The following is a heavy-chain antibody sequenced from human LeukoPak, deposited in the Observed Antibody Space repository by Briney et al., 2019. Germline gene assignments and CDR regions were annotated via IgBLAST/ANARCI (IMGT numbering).Heavy chain of an antibody. CDR3: ARCDILTGDDAFDI. Sequence: SETLSLTCTVSGGSISSGGYYWSWIRQPPGKGLEWIGYIYHSGSTYYNPSLKSRVTISVDRSKNQFSLKLSSVTAADTAVYYCARCDILTGDDAFDIWGQGTMVTVSS. CDR2: IYHSGST. CDR1: GGSISSGGYY. V-gene: IGHV4-30-2*01. D-gene: IGHD3-9*01. J-gene: IGHJ3*02.